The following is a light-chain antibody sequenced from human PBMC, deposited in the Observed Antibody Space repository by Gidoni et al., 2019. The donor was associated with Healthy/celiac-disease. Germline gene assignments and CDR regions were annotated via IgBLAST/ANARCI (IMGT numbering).Light chain of an antibody. J-gene: IGKJ5*01. CDR3: QQRSNWPPIT. V-gene: IGKV3-11*01. CDR1: QSVISY. Sequence: ELVFTQSPATLSLSPGERATLSCRASQSVISYLAWYQQKPGQGPRLLIYDASNKATGIAARFSGSGSAADFTLTISSLGHEDFAVYYCQQRSNWPPITFGQGTRLEIK. CDR2: DAS.